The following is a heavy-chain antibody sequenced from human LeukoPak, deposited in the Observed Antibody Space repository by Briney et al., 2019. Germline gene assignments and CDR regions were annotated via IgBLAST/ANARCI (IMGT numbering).Heavy chain of an antibody. J-gene: IGHJ4*02. CDR3: ARDRDGHCTNGVCYFDY. CDR2: INPNSGVT. D-gene: IGHD2-8*01. Sequence: GASVKVSCKASGYTFTGYYMHWVRQAPGQGLEWMGWINPNSGVTNYAQRFQGRVTMTRDTSISTAYMDLSRLRYDDTAVYYCARDRDGHCTNGVCYFDYWGQGTLVTVSS. V-gene: IGHV1-2*02. CDR1: GYTFTGYY.